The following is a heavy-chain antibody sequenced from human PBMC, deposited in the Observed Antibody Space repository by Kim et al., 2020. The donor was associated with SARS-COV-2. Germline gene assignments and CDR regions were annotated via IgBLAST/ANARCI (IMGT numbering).Heavy chain of an antibody. V-gene: IGHV7-4-1*02. CDR1: GYTFTSYA. J-gene: IGHJ4*02. Sequence: ASVKVSCKASGYTFTSYAMNWVRQAPGQGLEWMGWINTNTGNPTYAQGFTGRFVFSLDTSVSTAYLQISSLKAEDTAVYYCARGGALWFGELLFFGSSSDYWGQGTLVTVSS. D-gene: IGHD3-10*01. CDR3: ARGGALWFGELLFFGSSSDY. CDR2: INTNTGNP.